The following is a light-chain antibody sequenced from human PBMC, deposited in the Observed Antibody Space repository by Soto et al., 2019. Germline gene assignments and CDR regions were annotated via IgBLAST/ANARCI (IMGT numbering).Light chain of an antibody. V-gene: IGKV3-20*01. CDR1: QSVSTD. J-gene: IGKJ4*01. CDR3: QQYRNSPLT. Sequence: EVVLTQSPGTLSLSPGERATLSCRASQSVSTDLAWYQHKPGQAPRLLIYGASSRATGVPDRFSGSGSGPDFTLTVSRLEPEDFAVYYCQQYRNSPLTFGGGTKVQIQ. CDR2: GAS.